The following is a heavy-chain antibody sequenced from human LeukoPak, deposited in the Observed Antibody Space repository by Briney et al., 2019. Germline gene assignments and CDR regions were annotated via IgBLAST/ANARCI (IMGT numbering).Heavy chain of an antibody. D-gene: IGHD5-18*01. J-gene: IGHJ3*02. V-gene: IGHV3-21*01. CDR3: ARGAYSYPLNAFDI. Sequence: GSLRLSCAASASTFSSYSMNWVRQAPGKGLEWVSYIDTSSNYIYYADSVKGRFTISRDNAKNSLYLQMSSLRAEDTAVYYCARGAYSYPLNAFDIWGQGTMVIVSS. CDR1: ASTFSSYS. CDR2: IDTSSNYI.